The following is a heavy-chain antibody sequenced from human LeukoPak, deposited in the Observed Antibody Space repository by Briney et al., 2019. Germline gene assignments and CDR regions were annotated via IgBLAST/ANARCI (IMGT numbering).Heavy chain of an antibody. CDR1: GFTFSNSA. CDR3: AKTGVTTVYDGFHF. Sequence: PGGSLRLSCVASGFTFSNSAMSWVRQAPGKGLEWVSSISDGGDNTYYTDSVKGRFTLSRDHSKNTLYLQMNSLRVEDPAVYHCAKTGVTTVYDGFHFWGQGTMIIVSS. J-gene: IGHJ3*01. D-gene: IGHD4-17*01. CDR2: ISDGGDNT. V-gene: IGHV3-23*01.